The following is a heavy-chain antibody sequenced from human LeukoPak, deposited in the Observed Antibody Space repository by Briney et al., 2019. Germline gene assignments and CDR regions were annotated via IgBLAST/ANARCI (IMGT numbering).Heavy chain of an antibody. Sequence: GESLKISCQGFGYRFTSYWIGWVRPMPGKGLGWMGIIYPGDSDTRYSPSFQGQVTISADKSISTAYLQWSSLKASDTAMYYCARLGFYDILTEYGMDIWGQGTTVTVSS. CDR1: GYRFTSYW. J-gene: IGHJ6*02. CDR3: ARLGFYDILTEYGMDI. D-gene: IGHD3-9*01. V-gene: IGHV5-51*01. CDR2: IYPGDSDT.